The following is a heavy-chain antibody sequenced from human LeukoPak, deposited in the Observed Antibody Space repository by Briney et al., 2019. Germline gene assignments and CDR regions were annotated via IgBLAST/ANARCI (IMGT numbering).Heavy chain of an antibody. CDR3: ASGIAAAGLSYYYYYMDV. CDR2: INRNGGST. J-gene: IGHJ6*03. Sequence: GGSLRLSCAASGFTFDDYGMSWVRQAPGKGLEWVSGINRNGGSTGYADSVKGRFTISRDNAKNSLYLQMNSLRAEDTALYYCASGIAAAGLSYYYYYMDVWGKGTTVTVSS. V-gene: IGHV3-20*04. D-gene: IGHD6-13*01. CDR1: GFTFDDYG.